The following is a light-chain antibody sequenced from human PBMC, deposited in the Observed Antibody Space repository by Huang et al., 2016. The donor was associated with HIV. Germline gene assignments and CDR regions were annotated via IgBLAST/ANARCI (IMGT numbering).Light chain of an antibody. V-gene: IGKV3-20*01. CDR1: QSVNNNY. Sequence: EILLTQSPDTLSLSPGERATLSCRASQSVNNNYLAWYQQKPAQAPRLLIYRASTRATGSPDRFSGSGSGTDFTLTISRLEPDDFAVYYCQQFGSSPPYSFGQGTKLEIK. CDR2: RAS. CDR3: QQFGSSPPYS. J-gene: IGKJ2*03.